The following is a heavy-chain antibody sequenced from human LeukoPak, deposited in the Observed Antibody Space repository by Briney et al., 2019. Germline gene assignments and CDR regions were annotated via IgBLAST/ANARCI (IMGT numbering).Heavy chain of an antibody. CDR3: ARDRGLRGRDWFDP. Sequence: ASVKVSCKASGYTFTSYAMHWVRQAPGQRLEWMGWINAGNGNTKYSQKFQGRVTITRDTSASTAYMELSSLRSEDTAVYYCARDRGLRGRDWFDPWGQGTLVTVSS. V-gene: IGHV1-3*01. J-gene: IGHJ5*02. CDR1: GYTFTSYA. D-gene: IGHD3-10*01. CDR2: INAGNGNT.